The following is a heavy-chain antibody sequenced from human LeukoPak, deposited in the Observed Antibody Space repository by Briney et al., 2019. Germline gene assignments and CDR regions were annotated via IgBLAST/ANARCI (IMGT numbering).Heavy chain of an antibody. Sequence: PSETLSLTCTVSGGSISSYYWSWIRQPAGKGLEWIGRIYTSGSTNYNPSLKSRVTMSVDTSKNRFSLKLSSVTAADTAVYYCARVGPATLKPYYFDYWGQGTLVTVSS. CDR2: IYTSGST. J-gene: IGHJ4*02. D-gene: IGHD3/OR15-3a*01. CDR3: ARVGPATLKPYYFDY. CDR1: GGSISSYY. V-gene: IGHV4-4*07.